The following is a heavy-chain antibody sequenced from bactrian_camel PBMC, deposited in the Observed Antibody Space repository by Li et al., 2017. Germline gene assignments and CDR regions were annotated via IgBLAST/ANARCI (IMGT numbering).Heavy chain of an antibody. J-gene: IGHJ4*01. CDR2: IDSVGDST. CDR1: GFTFHGYD. Sequence: VQLVESGGGSEQAETGGSLRLSCAASGFTFHGYDMSWVRQAPGKGLEWVSDIDSVGDSTAYAQSVKGRFTISRDNAKDTLYLQMNSLKTEDTAVYYCALGSSRQATMTARGKGTQVIVS. V-gene: IGHV3S40*01. D-gene: IGHD3*01.